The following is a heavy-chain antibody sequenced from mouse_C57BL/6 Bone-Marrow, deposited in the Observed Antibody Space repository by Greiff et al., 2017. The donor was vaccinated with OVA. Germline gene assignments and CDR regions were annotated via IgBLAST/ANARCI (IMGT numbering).Heavy chain of an antibody. CDR3: ARSGGSYWYFDV. J-gene: IGHJ1*03. V-gene: IGHV1-39*01. D-gene: IGHD1-1*01. CDR2: INPNYGTT. Sequence: VHVKQSGPELVKPGASVKISCKASGYSFTDYNMNWVKQSNGKSLEWIGVINPNYGTTSYNQKFKGKATLTVDQSSSTAYMQLNSLTSEDSAVYYGARSGGSYWYFDVWGTGTTVTVSS. CDR1: GYSFTDYN.